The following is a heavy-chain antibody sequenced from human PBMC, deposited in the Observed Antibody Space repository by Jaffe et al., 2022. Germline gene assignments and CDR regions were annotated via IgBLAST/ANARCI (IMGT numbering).Heavy chain of an antibody. CDR1: GFTFDDYA. D-gene: IGHD3-22*01. Sequence: EVQLVESGGGLVQPGRSLRLSCAASGFTFDDYAMHWVRQAPGKGLEWVSGISWNSGSIGYADSVKGRFTISRDNAKNSLYLQMNSLRAEDTALYYCAKGTIGNYYYMDVWGKGTTVTVSS. J-gene: IGHJ6*03. CDR3: AKGTIGNYYYMDV. V-gene: IGHV3-9*01. CDR2: ISWNSGSI.